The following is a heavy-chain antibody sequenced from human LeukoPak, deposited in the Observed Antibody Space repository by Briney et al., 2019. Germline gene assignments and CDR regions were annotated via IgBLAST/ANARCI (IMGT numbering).Heavy chain of an antibody. D-gene: IGHD5-12*01. J-gene: IGHJ4*02. CDR2: ISYDGSNK. V-gene: IGHV3-30*18. CDR3: AKDWRGYSGYDPLDY. Sequence: GGSLRLSCAASGFTFSNYWMHWVRQAPGKGLEWVAVISYDGSNKYYADSVKGRFTISRDNSKNTLYLQMNSLRAEDTAVYYCAKDWRGYSGYDPLDYWGQGTLVTVSS. CDR1: GFTFSNYW.